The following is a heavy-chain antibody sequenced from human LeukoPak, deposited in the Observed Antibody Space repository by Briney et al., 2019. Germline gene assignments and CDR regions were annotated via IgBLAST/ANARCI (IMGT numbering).Heavy chain of an antibody. J-gene: IGHJ4*02. CDR2: INQDGSDK. D-gene: IGHD6-13*01. V-gene: IGHV3-7*01. Sequence: PGGSLRLSCATSRFIFSSYWMTWVRRTPGKGLEWVASINQDGSDKYYVDSVKGRFTISRDNAKKSLYLQMNSLRAEDTAVYYCARDGLAGDFDYWGQGTLVTVSS. CDR1: RFIFSSYW. CDR3: ARDGLAGDFDY.